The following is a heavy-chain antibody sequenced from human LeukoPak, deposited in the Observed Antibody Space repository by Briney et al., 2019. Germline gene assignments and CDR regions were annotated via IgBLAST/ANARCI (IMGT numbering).Heavy chain of an antibody. V-gene: IGHV4-39*01. J-gene: IGHJ1*01. Sequence: SETLSLTCSVSGDSISRSDSYWDWIRQPPGKGLEWIGTIYYSGRTYYSPSLKSRVAMSVDASNNQFSQNLRSVTAADTAVYYCAGRRYYDGSGYLEWGQGTLLSVSS. CDR3: AGRRYYDGSGYLE. CDR2: IYYSGRT. CDR1: GDSISRSDSY. D-gene: IGHD3-22*01.